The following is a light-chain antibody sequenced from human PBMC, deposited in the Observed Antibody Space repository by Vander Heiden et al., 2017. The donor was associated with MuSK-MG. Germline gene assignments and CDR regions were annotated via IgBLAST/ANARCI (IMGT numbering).Light chain of an antibody. V-gene: IGLV3-21*02. J-gene: IGLJ2*01. CDR2: DDS. Sequence: SYVLTQPPSVSVAPGQTARITCGGNNIGSKSVHWYQQKPGQAPVLVAYDDSDRPSGIPERISGSNPGNMASLTISRVEAGEEADYYCQVWDSSSDHVVFGGGTKLTVL. CDR3: QVWDSSSDHVV. CDR1: NIGSKS.